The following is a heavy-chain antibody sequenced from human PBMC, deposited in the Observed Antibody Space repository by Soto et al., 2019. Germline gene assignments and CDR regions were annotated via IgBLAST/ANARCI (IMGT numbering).Heavy chain of an antibody. D-gene: IGHD5-18*01. J-gene: IGHJ4*02. Sequence: SETQCVTCTVSGGSLSSYYWSWIRRPPGMGLEWIASISYSGTTNYNSSLKSRVTISIDTSKNQFSLKFNSVTAADTAVYYCAREGYNFGPFDYWGQGALVTVSS. CDR3: AREGYNFGPFDY. CDR1: GGSLSSYY. V-gene: IGHV4-59*01. CDR2: ISYSGTT.